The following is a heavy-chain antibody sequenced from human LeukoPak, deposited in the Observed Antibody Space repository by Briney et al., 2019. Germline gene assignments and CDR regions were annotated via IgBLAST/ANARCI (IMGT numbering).Heavy chain of an antibody. V-gene: IGHV3-73*01. CDR1: GFTFSGSA. D-gene: IGHD3-22*01. J-gene: IGHJ4*02. CDR3: AKLVIVVVPTGNY. Sequence: GGSLRLSCAASGFTFSGSAMHWVRQASGKGLEWVGRIRSKANSYATAYAASVKGRFTISRDDSKNTLYLQMNSLRAEDTAVYYCAKLVIVVVPTGNYWGQGTLVTVSS. CDR2: IRSKANSYAT.